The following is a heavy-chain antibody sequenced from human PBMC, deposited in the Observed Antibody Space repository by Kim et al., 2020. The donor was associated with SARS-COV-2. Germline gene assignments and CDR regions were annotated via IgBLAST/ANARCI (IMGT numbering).Heavy chain of an antibody. J-gene: IGHJ4*02. CDR3: ATQDYNDGGFYDR. D-gene: IGHD3-16*01. Sequence: GGSLRLSCVGSGFSFRSHSLHWIRQAPGKGLEWVASIHATSRVKDYAQAIKGRFFVSRDNNENALYLDMSGLRAEDTGVYFCATQDYNDGGFYDRWGQGTLVIVSS. CDR1: GFSFRSHS. CDR2: IHATSRVK. V-gene: IGHV3-21*06.